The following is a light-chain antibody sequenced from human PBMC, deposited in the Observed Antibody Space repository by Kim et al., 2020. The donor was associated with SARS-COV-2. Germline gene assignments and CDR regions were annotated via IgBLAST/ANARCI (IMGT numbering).Light chain of an antibody. J-gene: IGKJ1*01. CDR2: DAS. CDR1: QSISSW. CDR3: QQYNSYSRM. V-gene: IGKV1-5*01. Sequence: ASVGDKVTITCRASQSISSWLAWYQQKPGKAPKLLIYDASSLESGVSSRFSGSGSGTEFTLSTSSLQPDDFATYYCQQYNSYSRMFGQGTKVDIK.